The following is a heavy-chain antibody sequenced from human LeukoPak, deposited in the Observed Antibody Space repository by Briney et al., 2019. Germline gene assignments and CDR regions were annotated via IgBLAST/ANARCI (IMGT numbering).Heavy chain of an antibody. CDR2: ISSSSSYI. V-gene: IGHV3-21*01. CDR3: ARDCSGGSCYGLSDY. J-gene: IGHJ4*02. Sequence: GGSLRLSCAASGFTFSSYSMNGVREAPGKGLEWVSSISSSSSYIYYADSVKGRFTISRDNAKNSLYLQMNSLRAEDTAVYYCARDCSGGSCYGLSDYWGQGTLVTVSS. CDR1: GFTFSSYS. D-gene: IGHD2-15*01.